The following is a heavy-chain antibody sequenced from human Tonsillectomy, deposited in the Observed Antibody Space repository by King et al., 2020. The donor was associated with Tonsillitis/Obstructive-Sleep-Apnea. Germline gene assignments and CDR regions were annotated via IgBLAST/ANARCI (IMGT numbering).Heavy chain of an antibody. CDR2: IYWDDDK. Sequence: ITLKESGPTLVKPTQTLTLTCTFSGFSLTTSGLGVGWIRQPPGRALEWLALIYWDDDKRYSPSLKSRLTITKDNAKNQVLLTMTNMDPVDTATYYCAHILAGSSWYGVFDPWGQGTLVTVSS. J-gene: IGHJ5*02. CDR3: AHILAGSSWYGVFDP. V-gene: IGHV2-5*02. CDR1: GFSLTTSGLG. D-gene: IGHD6-13*01.